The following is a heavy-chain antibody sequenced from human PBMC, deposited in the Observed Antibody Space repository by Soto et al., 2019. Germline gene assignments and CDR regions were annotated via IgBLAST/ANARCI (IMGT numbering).Heavy chain of an antibody. CDR2: IDPSDSYT. J-gene: IGHJ3*02. CDR1: GYSFTSYW. D-gene: IGHD2-21*02. Sequence: PGESLKISCKGSGYSFTSYWISWVRQMPGKGLEWMGRIDPSDSYTNYSPSFQGHVTISADKSISTAYLQWSSLKASDTAMSYCASKAYCGGDCYEGAFDIWGQGTMVTVSS. V-gene: IGHV5-10-1*01. CDR3: ASKAYCGGDCYEGAFDI.